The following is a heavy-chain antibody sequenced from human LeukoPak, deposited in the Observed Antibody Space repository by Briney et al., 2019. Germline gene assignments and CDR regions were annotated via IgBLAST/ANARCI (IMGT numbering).Heavy chain of an antibody. Sequence: ASVKVSCKSSGYTFTSYYMHWVRQTRGQGLEWMGVINPSGDGTSYAQKFQGRVTMTRNVSTSTVYMELSSLRSDDTAVYYCARVLSPITMIVVVIGERTADDAFDIWGQGTMVTVSS. J-gene: IGHJ3*02. CDR2: INPSGDGT. V-gene: IGHV1-46*01. CDR3: ARVLSPITMIVVVIGERTADDAFDI. CDR1: GYTFTSYY. D-gene: IGHD3-22*01.